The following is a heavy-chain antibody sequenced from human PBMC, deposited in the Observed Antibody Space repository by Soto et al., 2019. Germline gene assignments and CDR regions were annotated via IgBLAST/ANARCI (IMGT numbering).Heavy chain of an antibody. J-gene: IGHJ6*02. CDR2: IIPILGIA. CDR1: GGTFSSYT. V-gene: IGHV1-69*02. Sequence: QVQLVQSGAEVKKPGSSVKVSCKASGGTFSSYTISWVRQAPGQGLEWMGRIIPILGIANYAQKFQGRVTITADKSTSTAYMELSSLRSEDTAVYYCARLAGYYIGYGMDVWGQGTTVTVSS. CDR3: ARLAGYYIGYGMDV. D-gene: IGHD3-9*01.